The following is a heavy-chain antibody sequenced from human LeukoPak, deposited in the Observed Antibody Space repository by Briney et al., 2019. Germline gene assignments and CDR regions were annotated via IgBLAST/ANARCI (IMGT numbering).Heavy chain of an antibody. CDR3: ARGGVSVY. V-gene: IGHV3-7*01. D-gene: IGHD2-8*01. CDR1: GFTFSSYW. CDR2: IKQDGSEK. Sequence: GGSLRLSCAVSGFTFSSYWMSWVRQAPGKGLEWVANIKQDGSEKYYVDSVKGRFTISRDNAKNSLYLQMNSLRAEDTAVYYCARGGVSVYWGQGTLVTVSS. J-gene: IGHJ4*02.